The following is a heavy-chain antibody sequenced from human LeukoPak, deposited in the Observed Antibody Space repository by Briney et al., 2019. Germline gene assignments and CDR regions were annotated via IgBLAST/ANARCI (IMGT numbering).Heavy chain of an antibody. Sequence: GGSLRLSCAASGFTFSAYTLNWVRQAPGKGLEWVSAVSSNSAYIYYADSLRGRFTISRDNAKSLLYLQINSLRADDTAVYYCAREGGRRRASNFDWFDPWGQGTLVTVSS. CDR3: AREGGRRRASNFDWFDP. CDR2: VSSNSAYI. V-gene: IGHV3-21*06. D-gene: IGHD3-16*01. J-gene: IGHJ5*02. CDR1: GFTFSAYT.